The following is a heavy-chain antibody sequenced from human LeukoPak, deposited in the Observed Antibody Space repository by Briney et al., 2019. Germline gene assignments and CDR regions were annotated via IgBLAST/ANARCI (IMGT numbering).Heavy chain of an antibody. J-gene: IGHJ4*02. D-gene: IGHD3-10*01. V-gene: IGHV5-51*01. Sequence: GESLKISCEGSGYSFTSYWIGWVRQTPGKGLEWMGIIYPGDSDTRYSPSFQGQVTISADKSISTAYLQWSSLKASDTAMYYCARLGGSGSYYDYYFDYWGQGTLVTVSS. CDR1: GYSFTSYW. CDR3: ARLGGSGSYYDYYFDY. CDR2: IYPGDSDT.